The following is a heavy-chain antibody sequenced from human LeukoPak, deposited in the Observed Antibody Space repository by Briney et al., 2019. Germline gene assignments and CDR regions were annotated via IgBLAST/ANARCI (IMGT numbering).Heavy chain of an antibody. Sequence: GGSLRLSCAASGFTFSSYAMSWVRRAPGKGLEWVSAISGSGGSTYYADSVKGRFTISRDNSKNTLYLQMNSLRAEDTAVYYCAKGDSSSWYRSPFDYWGQGTLVTVSS. CDR2: ISGSGGST. J-gene: IGHJ4*02. CDR3: AKGDSSSWYRSPFDY. V-gene: IGHV3-23*01. D-gene: IGHD6-13*01. CDR1: GFTFSSYA.